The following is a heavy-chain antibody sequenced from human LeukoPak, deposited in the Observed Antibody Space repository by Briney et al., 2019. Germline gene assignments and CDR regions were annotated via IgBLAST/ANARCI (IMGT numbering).Heavy chain of an antibody. CDR2: ITGSGGHT. CDR1: GFTFSNYA. CDR3: AKWGDYDVLTGYYVSDY. J-gene: IGHJ4*02. Sequence: PGASLRLSCAASGFTFSNYAMSWVRQAPGKGLEWVSAITGSGGHTYYADSVKGRFTTSRDNSKNTVFLQMNSLRAEDTAVYYCAKWGDYDVLTGYYVSDYWGQGTLVTVSS. D-gene: IGHD3-9*01. V-gene: IGHV3-23*01.